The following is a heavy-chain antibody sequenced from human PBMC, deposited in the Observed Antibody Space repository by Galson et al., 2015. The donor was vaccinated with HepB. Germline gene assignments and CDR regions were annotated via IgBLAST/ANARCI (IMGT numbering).Heavy chain of an antibody. J-gene: IGHJ6*03. CDR2: IWYDGSNK. D-gene: IGHD3-10*01. Sequence: SLRLSCAASGFTFSSYGMHWVRQAPGKGLEWVAVIWYDGSNKYYADSVKGRFTISRDNSKNTLYLQMNSLRAEDTAVYCCARNGDQEGEYYYYYMDVWGKGTTVTVSS. V-gene: IGHV3-33*01. CDR3: ARNGDQEGEYYYYYMDV. CDR1: GFTFSSYG.